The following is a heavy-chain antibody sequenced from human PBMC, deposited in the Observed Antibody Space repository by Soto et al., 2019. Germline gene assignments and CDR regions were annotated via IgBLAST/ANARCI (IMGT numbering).Heavy chain of an antibody. D-gene: IGHD3-16*01. V-gene: IGHV3-15*07. CDR1: GFTFSNAW. J-gene: IGHJ3*02. CDR3: TTEGLFGLGDAFDI. CDR2: IKSKTDGGTT. Sequence: EVQLVESGGGLVKPGGSLRLSCAASGFTFSNAWMNWVRQAPGKGLEWVGRIKSKTDGGTTDYAAPVKGRFTISRDDSKNTLYLQMNSLTTEDTAVYYCTTEGLFGLGDAFDIWGQGTMVTVSS.